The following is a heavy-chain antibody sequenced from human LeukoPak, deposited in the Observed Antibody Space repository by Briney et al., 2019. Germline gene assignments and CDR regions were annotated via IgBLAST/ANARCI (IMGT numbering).Heavy chain of an antibody. CDR1: GFTLGDYD. Sequence: GRSLRLFCTASGFTLGDYDMSWVRHARGKGRECVGLIRRKAYSGTTEYAASVKGRLTISRDDSKSIAYLQMNSLKTEDTAVYYCTRGILPYYYMDVGGKGTKVTVSS. CDR2: IRRKAYSGTT. J-gene: IGHJ6*03. CDR3: TRGILPYYYMDV. D-gene: IGHD2-15*01. V-gene: IGHV3-49*04.